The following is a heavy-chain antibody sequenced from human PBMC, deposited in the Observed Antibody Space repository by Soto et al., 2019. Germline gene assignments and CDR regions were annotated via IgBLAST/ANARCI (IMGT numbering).Heavy chain of an antibody. D-gene: IGHD2-2*01. Sequence: PSETLSLTCAVSGFSISSDPYWGFMRQSPGKGLEWIGTLSHSGRTFYNPSLKSRVTISADTTKNQFSLSLTSVTAADTAVYYCGHLKTDTEVTPAPPLFDSWGQGTLVTVSS. CDR3: GHLKTDTEVTPAPPLFDS. CDR2: LSHSGRT. J-gene: IGHJ4*02. V-gene: IGHV4-38-2*01. CDR1: GFSISSDPY.